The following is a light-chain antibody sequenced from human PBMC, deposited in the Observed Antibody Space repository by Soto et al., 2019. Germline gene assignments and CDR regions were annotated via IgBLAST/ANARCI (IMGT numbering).Light chain of an antibody. J-gene: IGLJ2*01. CDR2: GNS. Sequence: QPVLTQPPSVSGAPGQRVTISCTGSSSNIGAGYDVHWYQQLPGTAPKLLIYGNSNRPSGVPDRFSGSKSGTSASLAITGLQAEDGADYYCQSYDSSLSGSEVFGGGTKLTVL. CDR3: QSYDSSLSGSEV. CDR1: SSNIGAGYD. V-gene: IGLV1-40*01.